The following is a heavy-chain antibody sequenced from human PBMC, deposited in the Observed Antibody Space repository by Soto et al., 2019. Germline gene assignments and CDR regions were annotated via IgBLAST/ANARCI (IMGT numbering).Heavy chain of an antibody. V-gene: IGHV4-4*02. CDR1: GVSLTSGNW. J-gene: IGHJ4*02. CDR2: IFHDGTA. D-gene: IGHD3-10*01. CDR3: ARLVYETRLNYMYFDF. Sequence: KASETLSLTCAVSGVSLTSGNWWTWVRQSPQRGLEYIGEIFHDGTANYYPSFERRVAMSVDTSRNQFSLKLTSVTAADTAVYFCARLVYETRLNYMYFDFWGPGNLVTVSS.